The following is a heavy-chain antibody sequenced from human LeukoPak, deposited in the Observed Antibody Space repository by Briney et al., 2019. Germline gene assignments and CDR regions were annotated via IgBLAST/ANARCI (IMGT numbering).Heavy chain of an antibody. CDR3: AGGSGWAYYFYY. CDR2: ISPDGGQK. J-gene: IGHJ4*02. V-gene: IGHV3-30*03. D-gene: IGHD6-19*01. Sequence: GGSLRLSCEASGFSFTSCGMIWVRQAPGKGLEWVGFISPDGGQKYYADSLKGRFTISRDNAKNTLYLQVNSLRSEDTAIYYCAGGSGWAYYFYYWGQGTLVTVSS. CDR1: GFSFTSCG.